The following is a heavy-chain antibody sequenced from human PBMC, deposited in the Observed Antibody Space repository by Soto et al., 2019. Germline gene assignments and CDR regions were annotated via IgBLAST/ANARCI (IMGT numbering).Heavy chain of an antibody. CDR3: ARWYYDFWSGHTYYFDY. Sequence: EVQLVQSGAEVKKPGESLKISCKGSGYSFTSYWIGWVRQMPGKGLEWMGIIYPGDSDTRYSPSFQGQVTISADKSISTAYLQWSSLKASDTAMYYCARWYYDFWSGHTYYFDYWGQGTLVTVSS. D-gene: IGHD3-3*01. V-gene: IGHV5-51*01. CDR2: IYPGDSDT. CDR1: GYSFTSYW. J-gene: IGHJ4*02.